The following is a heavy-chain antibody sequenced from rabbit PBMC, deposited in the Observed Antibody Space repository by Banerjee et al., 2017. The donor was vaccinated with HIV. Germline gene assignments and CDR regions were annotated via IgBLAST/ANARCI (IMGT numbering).Heavy chain of an antibody. V-gene: IGHV1S43*01. CDR3: ARGGTGSSSYTGFDFNL. J-gene: IGHJ4*01. Sequence: QEQLEESGGGLVKPGASLTLTCKASGFSFSSSYWICWVRQAPGKRPEWIGCIYIGSSGSTYYASWVNGRFTISRSTSLNTVDLKMTSLTAADTATYFCARGGTGSSSYTGFDFNLWGPGTLVTV. CDR1: GFSFSSSYW. CDR2: IYIGSSGST. D-gene: IGHD8-1*01.